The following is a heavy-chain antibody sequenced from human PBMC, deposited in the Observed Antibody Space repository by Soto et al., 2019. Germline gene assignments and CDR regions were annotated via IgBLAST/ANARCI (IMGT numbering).Heavy chain of an antibody. CDR1: GGTFSSYA. CDR2: IIPIFGTA. V-gene: IGHV1-69*13. CDR3: ARDQVQKFWSGFFYYGMDV. D-gene: IGHD3-3*01. J-gene: IGHJ6*02. Sequence: ASVKVSCKASGGTFSSYAISWVRQAPGQGLEWMGGIIPIFGTANYAQKFQGRVTITADESTSTAYMELSSLRSEDTAVYYCARDQVQKFWSGFFYYGMDVWGQGTTVTVSS.